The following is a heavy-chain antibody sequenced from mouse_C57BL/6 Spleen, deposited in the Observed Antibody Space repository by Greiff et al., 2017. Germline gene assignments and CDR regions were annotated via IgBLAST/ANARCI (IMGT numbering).Heavy chain of an antibody. CDR1: GFTFSSYT. V-gene: IGHV5-9*01. Sequence: EVHLVESGGGLVKPGGSLKLSCAASGFTFSSYTMSWVRQTPGKRLEWVATISGGGGNTYYPDSVKGRFTISRDNAKNTLYRQMGSVGAEDAALCYCASHVWDYFDYWGQGTTLTVSS. CDR2: ISGGGGNT. J-gene: IGHJ2*01. CDR3: ASHVWDYFDY.